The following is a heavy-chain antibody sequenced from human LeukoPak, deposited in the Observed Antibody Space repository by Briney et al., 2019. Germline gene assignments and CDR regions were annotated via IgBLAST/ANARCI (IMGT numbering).Heavy chain of an antibody. Sequence: GGSLRLSCAASGFTFSSYAMSWVRQAPGKGLEWVSAIGGSGGSTYYADSVKGRFTISRDNSKNTLYLQMNSLRAEDTAVYYCAKSPAGIAVAGSSLAYWGQGTLVTVSS. D-gene: IGHD6-19*01. V-gene: IGHV3-23*01. CDR3: AKSPAGIAVAGSSLAY. CDR2: IGGSGGST. CDR1: GFTFSSYA. J-gene: IGHJ4*02.